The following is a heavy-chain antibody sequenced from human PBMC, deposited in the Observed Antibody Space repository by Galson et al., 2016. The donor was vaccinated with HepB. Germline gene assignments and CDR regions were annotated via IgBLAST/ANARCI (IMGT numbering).Heavy chain of an antibody. CDR1: GFTFRSYD. Sequence: SLRLSCAASGFTFRSYDMSWVRQAPGKGLEWVANIKQDGSEKYYVDSVKGRFTISRDNAKNSLYLQMNSLRAEDTAVYYCARDGPGGYSFHQGPIGLPPGALLQEHLWG. V-gene: IGHV3-7*03. CDR2: IKQDGSEK. CDR3: ARDGPGGYSFHQGPIGLPPGALLQEHL. D-gene: IGHD5-18*01. J-gene: IGHJ6*01.